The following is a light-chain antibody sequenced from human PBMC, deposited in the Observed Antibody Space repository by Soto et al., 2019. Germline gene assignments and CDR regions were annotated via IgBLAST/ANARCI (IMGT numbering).Light chain of an antibody. CDR2: DVS. CDR3: TSDSSSRVV. V-gene: IGLV2-14*01. Sequence: QSALTQPASVSGSPGQSITISCTGTSSDVGGYNYVSWYQQHPGKAPKLMIYDVSIRPSGFSNRFSGSKSGNTASLTISVMQAEDEADYYCTSDSSSRVVFGGGTQLTV. J-gene: IGLJ2*01. CDR1: SSDVGGYNY.